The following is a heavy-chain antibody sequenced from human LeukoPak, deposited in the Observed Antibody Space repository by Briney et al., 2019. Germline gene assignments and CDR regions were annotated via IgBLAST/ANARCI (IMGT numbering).Heavy chain of an antibody. CDR2: IGSSGDT. CDR3: VRNVNYYDSSGYFLEYTQH. D-gene: IGHD3-22*01. V-gene: IGHV3-13*04. J-gene: IGHJ1*01. Sequence: PGGSMTLSCAASGLTFSSYDMHWVRHATGKGLEWVSSIGSSGDTYFPGSVKGPFTISRDNSKNTLYLQRNSLRAEDTAIYYCVRNVNYYDSSGYFLEYTQHWGQGTLVSASS. CDR1: GLTFSSYD.